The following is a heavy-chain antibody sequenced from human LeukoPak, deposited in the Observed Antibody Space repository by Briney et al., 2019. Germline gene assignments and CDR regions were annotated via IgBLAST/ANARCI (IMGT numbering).Heavy chain of an antibody. CDR3: AREYYCDSSGFDY. V-gene: IGHV1-46*01. D-gene: IGHD3-22*01. CDR2: IIPSGGTT. CDR1: GYTFTNYY. Sequence: ASVKVSCQASGYTFTNYYMHWVRQAPGQGLEWVGIIIPSGGTTKYAQKLQGRVTMPRDMSTSTVYMELSSLRSEDTAVYYCAREYYCDSSGFDYWGQGTLVTVSS. J-gene: IGHJ4*02.